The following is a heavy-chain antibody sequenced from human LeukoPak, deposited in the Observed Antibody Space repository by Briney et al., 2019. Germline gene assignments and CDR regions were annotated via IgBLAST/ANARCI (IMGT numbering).Heavy chain of an antibody. D-gene: IGHD5-12*01. CDR3: AKDKAPLYSGYDWDLDF. CDR2: ISWNSGSI. CDR1: GFTFHQYA. Sequence: PGRSLRLSSAASGFTFHQYAVHWVRQVPGEGLEWVSGISWNSGSIGYADSVRGRFTISRDNAKNSVYLQMNSLRAEDTALYYCAKDKAPLYSGYDWDLDFWGQGTLVIVSS. V-gene: IGHV3-9*01. J-gene: IGHJ4*02.